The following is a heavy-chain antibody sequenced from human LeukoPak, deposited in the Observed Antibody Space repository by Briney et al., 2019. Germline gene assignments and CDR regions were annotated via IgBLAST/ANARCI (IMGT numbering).Heavy chain of an antibody. CDR2: ISYDGSNK. CDR1: GFTFSSYG. D-gene: IGHD5-24*01. Sequence: PGGSLRLSCAASGFTFSSYGMHWVRQAPGKGLEWVAVISYDGSNKYYADSVKGRFTISRDNSKNTLFLQMNSLRAEDTAVYYCAKGQREMATTHRTAFDYWGQGTLVTVSS. V-gene: IGHV3-30*18. CDR3: AKGQREMATTHRTAFDY. J-gene: IGHJ4*02.